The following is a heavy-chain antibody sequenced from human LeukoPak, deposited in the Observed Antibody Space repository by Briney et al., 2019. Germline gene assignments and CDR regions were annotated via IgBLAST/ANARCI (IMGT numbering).Heavy chain of an antibody. J-gene: IGHJ4*02. Sequence: ASVKVSCKASGYTITSCGISWVRQAPGQRPGWMGWISAYNGNTNYAQKLQGRVTMTTDTSTSTAYMELRSLRSDDTAVYYCARVRFGESFDYWGQGTLVTVSS. D-gene: IGHD3-10*01. CDR1: GYTITSCG. CDR3: ARVRFGESFDY. CDR2: ISAYNGNT. V-gene: IGHV1-18*04.